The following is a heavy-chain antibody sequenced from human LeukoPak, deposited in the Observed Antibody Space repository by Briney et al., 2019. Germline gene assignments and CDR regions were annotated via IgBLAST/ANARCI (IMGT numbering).Heavy chain of an antibody. CDR2: ISYSGIT. CDR1: RGAIGSFY. J-gene: IGHJ4*02. D-gene: IGHD6-13*01. Sequence: SETLSLTCTVSRGAIGSFYWSWVRQSPGKGLEWIGYISYSGITNYNPSLKSRVTISLDTSRKQFSLKLSSVTAADTAVYYCARDRPGTSSLDYWGQGTLVTVSS. V-gene: IGHV4-59*01. CDR3: ARDRPGTSSLDY.